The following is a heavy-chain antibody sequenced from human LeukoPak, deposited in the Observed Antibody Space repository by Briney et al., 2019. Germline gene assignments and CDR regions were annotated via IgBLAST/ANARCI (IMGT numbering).Heavy chain of an antibody. CDR3: AKDIAAAGNFDY. CDR1: GFTFDDYA. J-gene: IGHJ4*02. Sequence: GGSLRLSCAASGFTFDDYAMHWVRQAPGKGLEWVSGISWNSGSIGYADSVKGGFTISRDNAKNSLYLQMNSLRAEDTALYYCAKDIAAAGNFDYWGRGTLVTVSS. CDR2: ISWNSGSI. D-gene: IGHD6-13*01. V-gene: IGHV3-9*01.